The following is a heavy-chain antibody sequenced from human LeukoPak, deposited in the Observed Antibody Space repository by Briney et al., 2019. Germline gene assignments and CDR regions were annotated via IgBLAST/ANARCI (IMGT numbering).Heavy chain of an antibody. CDR3: ARATDYGDFNWFDP. CDR1: GYSISSGYY. V-gene: IGHV4-38-2*01. J-gene: IGHJ5*02. CDR2: IYHTGNT. Sequence: SETLSLTCAVSGYSISSGYYWVWIRQPPGKGLEWIGSIYHTGNTYYNPSLKSRVTITVDTSKNQSSLKLNSVTAADTAVYYCARATDYGDFNWFDPWGQGTLVTVSS. D-gene: IGHD4-17*01.